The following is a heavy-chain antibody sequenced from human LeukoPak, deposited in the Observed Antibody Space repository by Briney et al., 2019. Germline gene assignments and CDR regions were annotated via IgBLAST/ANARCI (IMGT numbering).Heavy chain of an antibody. V-gene: IGHV4-59*01. D-gene: IGHD1-20*01. CDR2: IYYSGST. Sequence: SETLSLTGTVSGGSISSYYWSWIRQAPGKGLEWIGYIYYSGSTNYTPSLKSRVTISVDTSKNQFSLKLSSVTAADTAVYYCARALRARITGTTASVYGMDVWGQGTTVTVSS. CDR3: ARALRARITGTTASVYGMDV. J-gene: IGHJ6*02. CDR1: GGSISSYY.